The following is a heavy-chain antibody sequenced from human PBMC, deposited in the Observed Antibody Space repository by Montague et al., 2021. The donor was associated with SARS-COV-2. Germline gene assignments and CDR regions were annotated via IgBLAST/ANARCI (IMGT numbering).Heavy chain of an antibody. D-gene: IGHD5-24*01. J-gene: IGHJ6*02. V-gene: IGHV3-48*03. CDR1: GFTFSSYE. CDR2: ISSSGSTI. CDR3: ASDRGIEITDYYYSMDV. Sequence: SLRLSCPASGFTFSSYEMNWVRQAPGKGLEWVSYISSSGSTIYYADSVKGRFTISRDNAKNSLYLQMNSLRAEDTAIYYCASDRGIEITDYYYSMDVWGQGTPVTVSS.